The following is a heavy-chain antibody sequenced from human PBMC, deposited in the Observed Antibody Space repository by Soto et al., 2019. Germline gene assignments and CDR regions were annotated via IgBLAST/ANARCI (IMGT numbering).Heavy chain of an antibody. CDR1: GFTFSSYS. CDR3: AYTSAWYGGVLIDYCSGREV. Sequence: GGSLRLSCAASGFTFSSYSMHWVRHAPCKGLEWVAVISYDGSNKYYADSVKGRFTISRDNSKNTLYLQMNSLRAEDTAVYYCAYTSAWYGGVLIDYCSGREVWGQGTT. D-gene: IGHD6-19*01. J-gene: IGHJ6*02. V-gene: IGHV3-30-3*01. CDR2: ISYDGSNK.